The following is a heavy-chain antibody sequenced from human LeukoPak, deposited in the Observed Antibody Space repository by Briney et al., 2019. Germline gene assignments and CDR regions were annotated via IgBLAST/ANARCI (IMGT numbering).Heavy chain of an antibody. CDR1: GFNLSNFE. D-gene: IGHD3-10*01. Sequence: PGGSLRLSCGASGFNLSNFEMNWVRQTPGKGLKWVSYISSSGNTISYADSVRGRFTISRDNAKNALYLQMNSLRGEDTAFYYCAGYGSGSLWGQGTLVTVSS. V-gene: IGHV3-48*03. J-gene: IGHJ4*02. CDR2: ISSSGNTI. CDR3: AGYGSGSL.